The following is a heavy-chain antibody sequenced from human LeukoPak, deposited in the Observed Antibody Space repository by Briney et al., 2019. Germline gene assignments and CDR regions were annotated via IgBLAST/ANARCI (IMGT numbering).Heavy chain of an antibody. D-gene: IGHD6-19*01. CDR1: GYSFTSYW. CDR3: ARHARSEQWLSLDY. Sequence: GESLKISCKGSGYSFTSYWIGWVRQMPGKGLEWMGIIYPGDSDTRYSPSFQGQVTISADKSISTAHLRWSSLKASDTAMYYCARHARSEQWLSLDYWGQGTLVTVSS. J-gene: IGHJ4*02. V-gene: IGHV5-51*01. CDR2: IYPGDSDT.